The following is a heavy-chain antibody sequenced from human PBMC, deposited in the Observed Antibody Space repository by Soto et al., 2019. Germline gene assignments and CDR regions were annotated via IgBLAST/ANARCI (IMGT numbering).Heavy chain of an antibody. D-gene: IGHD3-10*01. CDR1: GGSITTSSYN. CDR3: ARFYGNAFDV. CDR2: IYYDGST. J-gene: IGHJ3*01. V-gene: IGHV4-39*02. Sequence: SENLSLTCSVSGGSITTSSYNWDWIRQPPGKGLEWIGTIYYDGSTSYNPSLKSQVTISVDTSKNHFALKVNSVTAADTAVYYCARFYGNAFDVWGRGTVVTV.